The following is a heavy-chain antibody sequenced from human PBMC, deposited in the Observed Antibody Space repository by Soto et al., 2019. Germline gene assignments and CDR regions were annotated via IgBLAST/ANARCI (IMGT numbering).Heavy chain of an antibody. CDR1: GGSISSGDYY. Sequence: SETLSLTCTVSGGSISSGDYYWSWIRQPPGKGLEWIGYIYYSRSTYYNPSLKSRVTISVDTSKNQFSLKLSSVTAADTAVYYCARDQNYDSSGYYPSYGMDVWGQGTTVTVSS. J-gene: IGHJ6*02. CDR2: IYYSRST. CDR3: ARDQNYDSSGYYPSYGMDV. V-gene: IGHV4-30-4*01. D-gene: IGHD3-22*01.